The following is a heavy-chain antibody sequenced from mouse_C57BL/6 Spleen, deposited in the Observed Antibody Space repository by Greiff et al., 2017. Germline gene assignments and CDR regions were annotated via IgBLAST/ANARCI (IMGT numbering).Heavy chain of an antibody. D-gene: IGHD1-1*01. CDR2: ISDGGSYT. V-gene: IGHV5-4*01. CDR1: GFTFSSYA. J-gene: IGHJ3*01. Sequence: EVNLVESGGGLVKPGGSLKLSCAASGFTFSSYAMSWVRQTPEKRLEWVATISDGGSYTYYPDNVKGRFTISRDNAKNNLYLQMSHLKSEDTAMXYCAREGYYGSSYGFAYWGQGTLVTVSA. CDR3: AREGYYGSSYGFAY.